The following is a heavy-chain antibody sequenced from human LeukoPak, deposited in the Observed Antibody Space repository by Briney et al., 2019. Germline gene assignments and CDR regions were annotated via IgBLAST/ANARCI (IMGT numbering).Heavy chain of an antibody. CDR3: ARHFVTYPHYFDY. D-gene: IGHD2-21*01. CDR2: IYYSGSA. CDR1: GGSISSYY. J-gene: IGHJ4*02. V-gene: IGHV4-59*08. Sequence: SETLSLTCTVSGGSISSYYWSWIRQPPGKGLEWIAFIYYSGSASYNPSPKSRVTISVDTSKNQFSLRLSSVTAADTAVYYCARHFVTYPHYFDYWGQGTPVTVS.